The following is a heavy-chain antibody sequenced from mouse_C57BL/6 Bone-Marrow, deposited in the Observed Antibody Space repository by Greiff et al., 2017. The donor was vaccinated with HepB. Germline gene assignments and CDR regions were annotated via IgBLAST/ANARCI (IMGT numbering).Heavy chain of an antibody. CDR1: GFTFSDYG. D-gene: IGHD2-1*01. CDR2: ISNLAYSI. Sequence: EVKLVESGGGLVQPGGSLKLSCAASGFTFSDYGMAWVRQAPRKGPEWVAFISNLAYSIYYADTVTGRFTISRENAKNTLYLEMSSRRSEDTAMYYCARPDGNYPAWFAYWGQGTLVTVSA. V-gene: IGHV5-15*01. J-gene: IGHJ3*01. CDR3: ARPDGNYPAWFAY.